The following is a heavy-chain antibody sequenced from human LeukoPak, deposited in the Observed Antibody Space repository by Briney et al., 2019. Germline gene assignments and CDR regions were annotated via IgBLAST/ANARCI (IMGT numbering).Heavy chain of an antibody. Sequence: GASVKVSCKASGGTFSSYAISWVRQAPGQGLEWMGGIIPIFGTANYAQKFQGRVTITTDESTSTAYMELSSLRSEDTAVYYCARDDCSGGSCYSDPLDYWGQGTPVTVSS. D-gene: IGHD2-15*01. J-gene: IGHJ4*02. CDR1: GGTFSSYA. CDR3: ARDDCSGGSCYSDPLDY. V-gene: IGHV1-69*05. CDR2: IIPIFGTA.